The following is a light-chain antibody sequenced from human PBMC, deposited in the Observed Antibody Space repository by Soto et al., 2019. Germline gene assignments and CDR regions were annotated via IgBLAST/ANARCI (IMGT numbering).Light chain of an antibody. Sequence: QPDLTQPASVSGSPGQSSTISCTRTSSDVGGYNYVSWYQQHPGKAPKLMIHDVSNRPSGVSNRFSGSESGNTASLTISGLQAEDEADYYCSSYTSSSSLVFGTGTKATVL. CDR1: SSDVGGYNY. V-gene: IGLV2-14*01. J-gene: IGLJ1*01. CDR2: DVS. CDR3: SSYTSSSSLV.